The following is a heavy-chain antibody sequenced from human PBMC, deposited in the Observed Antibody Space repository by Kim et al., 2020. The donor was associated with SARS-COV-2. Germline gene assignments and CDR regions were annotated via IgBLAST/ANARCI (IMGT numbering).Heavy chain of an antibody. D-gene: IGHD1-26*01. CDR3: ARGRPAVIVYYYGMDV. V-gene: IGHV4-59*13. Sequence: SETLSLTCTVSGGSISSYYWSWIRQPPGKGLEWIGYIYYSGSTNYNPSLKSRVTISVDTSKNQFSLKLSSVTAADTAVYYCARGRPAVIVYYYGMDVWG. CDR1: GGSISSYY. J-gene: IGHJ6*02. CDR2: IYYSGST.